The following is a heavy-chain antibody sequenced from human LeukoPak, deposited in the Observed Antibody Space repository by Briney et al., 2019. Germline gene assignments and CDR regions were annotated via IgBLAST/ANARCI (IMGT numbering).Heavy chain of an antibody. V-gene: IGHV1-18*04. CDR1: GYTFTSYG. J-gene: IGHJ6*04. D-gene: IGHD3-9*01. Sequence: GALVKVSCKASGYTFTSYGISWVRQAPGQGLEWMGWVSAYNGNTNYAQKLQGRVTMTTDTSTSTAYMELRSLRSDDTAVYYCARDKSYYDILTGYYYYYGMDVWGKGTTVTVSS. CDR2: VSAYNGNT. CDR3: ARDKSYYDILTGYYYYYGMDV.